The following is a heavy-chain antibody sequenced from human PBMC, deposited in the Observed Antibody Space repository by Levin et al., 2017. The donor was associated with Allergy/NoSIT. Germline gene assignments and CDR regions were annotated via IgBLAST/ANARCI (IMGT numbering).Heavy chain of an antibody. V-gene: IGHV3-23*01. CDR1: GFTFSSYA. D-gene: IGHD6-19*01. CDR2: ISGSGGST. CDR3: AKDSIVAGTGY. Sequence: LSLTCAASGFTFSSYAMSWVRQAPGKGLEWVSAISGSGGSTYYADSVKGRFTISRDNSKNTLYLQMNSLRAEDTAVYYCAKDSIVAGTGYWGQGTLVTVSS. J-gene: IGHJ4*02.